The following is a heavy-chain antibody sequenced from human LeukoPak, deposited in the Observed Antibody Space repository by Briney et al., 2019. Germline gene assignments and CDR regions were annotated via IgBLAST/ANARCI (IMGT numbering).Heavy chain of an antibody. CDR2: INPSGGTT. Sequence: ASVKVSCKASGYTFTSYYIHWVRQAPGQGLEWMAIINPSGGTTSYAQKFQGRVTVTRDTSTSTVHMELSSLRSEDTAVYYCAKDDDNNAKLLLDSWGQGTLVTVSS. V-gene: IGHV1-46*01. D-gene: IGHD3-9*01. CDR1: GYTFTSYY. CDR3: AKDDDNNAKLLLDS. J-gene: IGHJ4*02.